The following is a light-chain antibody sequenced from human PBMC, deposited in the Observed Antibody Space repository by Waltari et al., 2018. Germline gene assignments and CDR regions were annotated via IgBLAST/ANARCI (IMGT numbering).Light chain of an antibody. J-gene: IGLJ2*01. CDR2: IDGGGGH. CDR3: QTWDPDTVV. Sequence: QLAVTQSPSASASLGASVQLTCTLSSEHSAYAIAWHQHPPEKGTRSLMKIDGGGGHTKGDGIPDRFSGFSSGAERYLTISSLQYEDEAAYYCQTWDPDTVVFGGGTKLTV. V-gene: IGLV4-69*01. CDR1: SEHSAYA.